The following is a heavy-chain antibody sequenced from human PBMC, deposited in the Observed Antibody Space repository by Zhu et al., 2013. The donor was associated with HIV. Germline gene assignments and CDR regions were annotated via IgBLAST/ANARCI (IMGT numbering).Heavy chain of an antibody. V-gene: IGHV1-2*02. CDR3: AREEYLPLYYTAMDV. D-gene: IGHD3-10*01. CDR2: INARNGGT. J-gene: IGHJ6*02. CDR1: GFGLSDYY. Sequence: QVQLLQSRAEVEEGLGPSVKVSCTASGFGLSDYYIHWVRHAPGQALAPGQGLEWMGWINARNGGTDYLQKFQGRVTMTTDTSLNTAYMELSNLMSDDTAVYFCAREEYLPLYYTAMDVWGQGTTVSVS.